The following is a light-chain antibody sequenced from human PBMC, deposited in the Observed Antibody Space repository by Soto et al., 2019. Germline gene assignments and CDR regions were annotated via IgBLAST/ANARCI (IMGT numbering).Light chain of an antibody. V-gene: IGKV1-27*01. CDR1: QGISSY. CDR3: QKYDSAPSLT. J-gene: IGKJ4*01. Sequence: DIQMTQSPSSLSASVGDRVTVTCRASQGISSYLAWYQQKPGKVPKLLIYAASTLQPGVPSRFSGSGSGTDFTLNISSLQPEDVATYYCQKYDSAPSLTFGGGTKVEIK. CDR2: AAS.